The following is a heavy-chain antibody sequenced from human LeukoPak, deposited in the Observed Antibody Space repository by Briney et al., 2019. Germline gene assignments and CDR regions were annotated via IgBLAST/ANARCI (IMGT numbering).Heavy chain of an antibody. Sequence: GGSLRLSCAASGFTFSSNWMSWVRQAPGKGLEWVAHINQDGSEKYYVDSAKGRFTISRDSAKNSLYLQMNSLRVEDTAVYYCERGDRGPPPWGQGTLVTVSS. CDR3: ERGDRGPPP. V-gene: IGHV3-7*01. CDR1: GFTFSSNW. CDR2: INQDGSEK. J-gene: IGHJ5*02. D-gene: IGHD3-10*01.